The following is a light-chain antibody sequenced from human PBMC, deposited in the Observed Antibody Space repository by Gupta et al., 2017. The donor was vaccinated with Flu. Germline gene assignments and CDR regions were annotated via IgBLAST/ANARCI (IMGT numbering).Light chain of an antibody. CDR2: AAS. Sequence: DIVMTQSPGTLSVSPGERATLSCRADQSINSNLVWYQLRPGQAPRLVIYAASIRATGIPARFSGRGSGTEFTLTINSLQSEDVAFYYCQQDHEWPRTFGQGTKVEIK. CDR1: QSINSN. V-gene: IGKV3-15*01. J-gene: IGKJ1*01. CDR3: QQDHEWPRT.